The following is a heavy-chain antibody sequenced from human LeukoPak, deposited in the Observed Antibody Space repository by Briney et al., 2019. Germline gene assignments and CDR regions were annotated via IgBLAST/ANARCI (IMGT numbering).Heavy chain of an antibody. CDR3: TRENHYVFDL. D-gene: IGHD3-10*02. J-gene: IGHJ4*02. CDR2: ISGGGETR. V-gene: IGHV3-48*03. CDR1: GFTFNTYE. Sequence: GGSLRLSCAASGFTFNTYEMNWVRQAPGKGLEWVSYISGGGETRYYADSVKGRFTISRDNGKYSLYLQMNSLRVEDTAVYYCTRENHYVFDLWGQGTLVTVSS.